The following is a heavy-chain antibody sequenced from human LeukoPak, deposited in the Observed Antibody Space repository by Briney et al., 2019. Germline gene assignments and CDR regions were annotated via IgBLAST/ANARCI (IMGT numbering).Heavy chain of an antibody. CDR2: IYSGGNT. D-gene: IGHD3-22*01. CDR1: GLTVSSDY. J-gene: IGHJ4*02. V-gene: IGHV3-53*01. CDR3: ARGAIDG. Sequence: GGSLRLSCAPSGLTVSSDYMSWVRQAPGKGLEWVSLIYSGGNTHYADSVKGRFTISRDNSKNTLYLQMNSLRAEDTAVYYCARGAIDGWGQGTLVTVSS.